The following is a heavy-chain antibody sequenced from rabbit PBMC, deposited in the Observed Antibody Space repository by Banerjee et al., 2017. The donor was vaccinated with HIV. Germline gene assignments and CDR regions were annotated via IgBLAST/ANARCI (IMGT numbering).Heavy chain of an antibody. D-gene: IGHD4-2*01. CDR1: GFDFSSSYY. CDR2: IYTSSGST. CDR3: ARGSAGGGDGLDL. J-gene: IGHJ4*01. Sequence: QEQLKETGGGLVQPGGSLTLSCKASGFDFSSSYYMCWVRQAPGKGLELIACIYTSSGSTYYASWAKGRFTISKASSTTVTLQMTSLTAADTATYFCARGSAGGGDGLDLWGPGTLVTVS. V-gene: IGHV1S45*01.